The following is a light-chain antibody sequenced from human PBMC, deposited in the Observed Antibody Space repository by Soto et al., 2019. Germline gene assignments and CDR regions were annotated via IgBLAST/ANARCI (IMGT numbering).Light chain of an antibody. Sequence: EIVFRASPGTRSWSPGERATPWCRASQSVSSSYLAGYKKKPGQDPRILIYGASSRDTGIPDRFSGTGSGTDFNLTIRRLENEESAVYHGQQCGSSTWTFGPGTKVDIK. V-gene: IGKV3-20*01. CDR3: QQCGSSTWT. CDR1: QSVSSSY. CDR2: GAS. J-gene: IGKJ1*01.